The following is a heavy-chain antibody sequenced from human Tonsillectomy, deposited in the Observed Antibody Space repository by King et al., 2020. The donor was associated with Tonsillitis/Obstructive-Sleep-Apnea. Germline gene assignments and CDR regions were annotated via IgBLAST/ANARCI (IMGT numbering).Heavy chain of an antibody. J-gene: IGHJ6*03. CDR2: IFSNDEK. CDR1: GFSLSNARMG. CDR3: ARTGKGFGEFPEQTYYYYYMDV. D-gene: IGHD3-10*01. Sequence: TLKESGPVLVKPTETLTLTCTVSGFSLSNARMGVSWIRQPPGKALEWLAHIFSNDEKSYSTSLKSRLTISKDTSKSQVVLTMTNMDPVDTATYYCARTGKGFGEFPEQTYYYYYMDVWGKGTTVTVSS. V-gene: IGHV2-26*01.